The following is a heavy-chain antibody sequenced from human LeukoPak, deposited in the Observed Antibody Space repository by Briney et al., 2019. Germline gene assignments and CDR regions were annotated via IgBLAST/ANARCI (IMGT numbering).Heavy chain of an antibody. CDR2: IYSSGST. J-gene: IGHJ4*02. D-gene: IGHD5-24*01. Sequence: GGCLRLSCAVSGFSVRTNYMSWVRQAPGKGPEWVSLIYSSGSTYYTDSVKGRFTISRDNSQYTLYLHMNSLSAEDTAVYYCARTFLSGDGYKVGYFDYWGQGTLVTVSS. CDR1: GFSVRTNY. V-gene: IGHV3-53*01. CDR3: ARTFLSGDGYKVGYFDY.